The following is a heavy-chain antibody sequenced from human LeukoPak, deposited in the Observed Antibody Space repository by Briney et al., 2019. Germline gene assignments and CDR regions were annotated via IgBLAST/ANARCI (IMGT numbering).Heavy chain of an antibody. V-gene: IGHV3-33*06. CDR1: GFTFSSYG. CDR3: AKLHDYGDYDVGYFDY. J-gene: IGHJ4*02. Sequence: AGGSLRLSCAASGFTFSSYGMHWVRQAPGKGLEWVAVIWYDGSNKYYADSVEGRFTISRDNSKNTLYLQMNSLRAEDTAVYYCAKLHDYGDYDVGYFDYWGQGTLVTVSS. CDR2: IWYDGSNK. D-gene: IGHD4-17*01.